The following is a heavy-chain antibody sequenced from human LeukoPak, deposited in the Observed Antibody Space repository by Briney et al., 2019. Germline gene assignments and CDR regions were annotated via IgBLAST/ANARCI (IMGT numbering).Heavy chain of an antibody. V-gene: IGHV3-23*01. CDR3: AKETLGYCSGGSCYPHYYYYYMDV. Sequence: KSGGSLRLSCAGSGFTFSTYGMSWVRQAPGKGLEWVSGVTPSGDPTYYADSVKGRFIISRDNSKNTMYLQMNSLRAEDTAVYYCAKETLGYCSGGSCYPHYYYYYMDVWGKGTTVTISS. CDR1: GFTFSTYG. D-gene: IGHD2-15*01. J-gene: IGHJ6*03. CDR2: VTPSGDPT.